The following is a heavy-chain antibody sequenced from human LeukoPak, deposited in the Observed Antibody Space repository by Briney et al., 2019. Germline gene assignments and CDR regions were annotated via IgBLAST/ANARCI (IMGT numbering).Heavy chain of an antibody. J-gene: IGHJ4*02. Sequence: GGSLRLSCAASGFTFSSYAMSWVRQAPGKGLGWVSAIRGSGGSTYYADSVKGRFTISRDNSMNTLSLQMNSLRAEDTALYYCAGSSSWTYHYLDYWGQGALVTVSS. V-gene: IGHV3-23*01. CDR3: AGSSSWTYHYLDY. D-gene: IGHD6-13*01. CDR2: IRGSGGST. CDR1: GFTFSSYA.